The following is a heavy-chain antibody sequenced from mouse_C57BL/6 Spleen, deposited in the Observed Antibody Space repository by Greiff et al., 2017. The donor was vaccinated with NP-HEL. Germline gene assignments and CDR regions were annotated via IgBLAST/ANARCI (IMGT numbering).Heavy chain of an antibody. J-gene: IGHJ3*01. V-gene: IGHV1-69*01. CDR3: ARVHHAIHYYSNPAWFAY. Sequence: QVQLQQPGAELVMPGASVKLSCKASGYTFTSYWMHWVKQRPGQGLEWIGEIDPSDSYTNYNQQFKGKSTLTVDKSSSTAYMQLSSLTSEDSAVYYCARVHHAIHYYSNPAWFAYWGQGTLVTVSA. D-gene: IGHD2-5*01. CDR1: GYTFTSYW. CDR2: IDPSDSYT.